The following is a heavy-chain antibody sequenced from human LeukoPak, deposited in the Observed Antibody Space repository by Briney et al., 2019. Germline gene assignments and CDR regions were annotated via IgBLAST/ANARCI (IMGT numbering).Heavy chain of an antibody. CDR2: IYNSGST. CDR1: GGSISGGGYS. V-gene: IGHV4-30-4*07. D-gene: IGHD2-21*02. Sequence: PSETLSLTCAVSGGSISGGGYSYNWIRQPPGKRLEWIGYIYNSGSTSYNPSLKSRVTMSVDTSMNHFSLRLSFVTAADTAVYYCARGWGPAYCGGDCHRHFDYWGQGALVTVSS. J-gene: IGHJ4*02. CDR3: ARGWGPAYCGGDCHRHFDY.